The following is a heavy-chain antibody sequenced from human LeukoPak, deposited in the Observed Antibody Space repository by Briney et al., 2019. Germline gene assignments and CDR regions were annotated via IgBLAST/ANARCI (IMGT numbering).Heavy chain of an antibody. Sequence: PSETLSLTCTVSGGSISSYYWSWIRQPPGKGLKWIGYIYPSGSTNYNPSLKSRVTISVDTSKNQFSLKLSTVTAADTAVYYCARQPLEMATISFFDYWGQGALVTVSS. CDR2: IYPSGST. V-gene: IGHV4-4*09. CDR3: ARQPLEMATISFFDY. CDR1: GGSISSYY. J-gene: IGHJ4*02. D-gene: IGHD5-24*01.